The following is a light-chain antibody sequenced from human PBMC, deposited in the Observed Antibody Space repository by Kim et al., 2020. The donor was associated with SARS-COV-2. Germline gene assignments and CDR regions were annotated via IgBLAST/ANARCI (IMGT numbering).Light chain of an antibody. CDR3: AAWDDSLRGWV. CDR1: SSNIGSNY. Sequence: GQRVTISCSGSSSNIGSNYVYWYQQFPGMAPKLLMFRNNQRPSGVPDRFSGSKSGTSASLAISGLRSEDEADYHCAAWDDSLRGWVFGGGTKLTVL. CDR2: RNN. J-gene: IGLJ3*02. V-gene: IGLV1-47*01.